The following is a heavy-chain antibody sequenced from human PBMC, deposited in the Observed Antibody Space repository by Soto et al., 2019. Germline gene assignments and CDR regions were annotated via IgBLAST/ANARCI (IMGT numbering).Heavy chain of an antibody. J-gene: IGHJ4*02. CDR3: ARDYFGSLDH. CDR1: VGSISGYA. D-gene: IGHD3-3*01. Sequence: SETLCITCTLSVGSISGYAWCWVRQPPGKGLDWIGCSGSTGCTNCNPSLQSRVTISIDTSKNQFSLRLSSVSAADTAVYYCARDYFGSLDHWGRGTMVTVSS. CDR2: SGSTGCT. V-gene: IGHV4-59*01.